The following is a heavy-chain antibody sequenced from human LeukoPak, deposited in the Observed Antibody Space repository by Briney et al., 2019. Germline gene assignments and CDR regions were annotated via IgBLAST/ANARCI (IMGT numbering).Heavy chain of an antibody. CDR3: ARAPGSISI. J-gene: IGHJ4*02. Sequence: ASVKVSCKASGYTFTGSYIHWVRQAPEQGLEWMGWINPHSGGTNYAQNFQGRVTMTRDTSITTSYMELARLTSDDTAVYYCARAPGSISIWGQGTLVTVSS. D-gene: IGHD3-3*02. V-gene: IGHV1-2*02. CDR2: INPHSGGT. CDR1: GYTFTGSY.